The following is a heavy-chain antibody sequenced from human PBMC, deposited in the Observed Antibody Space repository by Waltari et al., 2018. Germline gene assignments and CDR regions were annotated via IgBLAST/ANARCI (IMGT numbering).Heavy chain of an antibody. J-gene: IGHJ3*01. CDR1: GGSITHTKHY. CDR2: MSYLGAT. D-gene: IGHD5-12*01. Sequence: QLQLQESGPGLVKPSETLSLTCSVSGGSITHTKHYWGWIRQPPGQGLEWIGTMSYLGATYSSPSLKSRVTISRDTSTNQLSLKLGSVTAADTAMYYCATYIGASVGTAAFDVWGQGTMVTVSS. V-gene: IGHV4-39*01. CDR3: ATYIGASVGTAAFDV.